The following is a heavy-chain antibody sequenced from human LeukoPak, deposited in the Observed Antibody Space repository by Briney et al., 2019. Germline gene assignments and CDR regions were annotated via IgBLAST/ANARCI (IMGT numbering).Heavy chain of an antibody. D-gene: IGHD5-18*01. CDR3: ARDPRAMVEFDY. V-gene: IGHV3-30*04. CDR2: ISYDGSNK. J-gene: IGHJ4*02. CDR1: GFTFSSYA. Sequence: GGSLRLSCAASGFTFSSYAMRWVRQAPGKGLEWVAVISYDGSNKYYADSVKGRFTISRDNSKNTLYLQMNSLRAEDTAVYYCARDPRAMVEFDYWGQGTLVTVSS.